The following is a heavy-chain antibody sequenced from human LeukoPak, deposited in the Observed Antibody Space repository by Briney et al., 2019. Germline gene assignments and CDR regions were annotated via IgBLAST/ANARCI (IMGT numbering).Heavy chain of an antibody. Sequence: PGGSLRLSCAASGFTVSSNYMSWVRQAPGQGLEWVSVIYSGGSSYYADSVKGRFTISRDNSKNTLYLQMNSLRAEDTAVYYCARTYSGNYYGQGYWGQGTLVTVSS. CDR3: ARTYSGNYYGQGY. CDR1: GFTVSSNY. J-gene: IGHJ4*02. CDR2: IYSGGSS. V-gene: IGHV3-66*01. D-gene: IGHD1-26*01.